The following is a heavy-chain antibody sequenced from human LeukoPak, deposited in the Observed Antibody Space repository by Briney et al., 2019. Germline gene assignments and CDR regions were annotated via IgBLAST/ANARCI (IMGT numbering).Heavy chain of an antibody. Sequence: PSETLSLTCTVSGGSIRTFSWNWIRQPPGQGLEWIGYVNSNGGTYNNSSLKSRVTVSLDMSKNQFSLKLSSATAADTAVYYCARDVGGTWFDPWGQGILVTVSS. J-gene: IGHJ5*02. CDR1: GGSIRTFS. V-gene: IGHV4-59*01. CDR2: VNSNGGT. CDR3: ARDVGGTWFDP.